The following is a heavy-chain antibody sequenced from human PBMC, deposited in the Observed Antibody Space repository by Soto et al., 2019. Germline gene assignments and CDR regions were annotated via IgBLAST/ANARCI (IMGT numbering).Heavy chain of an antibody. CDR2: IIPIFGTA. J-gene: IGHJ4*02. CDR3: ARDSPAYGDFDY. D-gene: IGHD4-17*01. CDR1: GGTFSSYA. V-gene: IGHV1-69*06. Sequence: GASVKVSCKASGGTFSSYAISWVRQAPGQGLEWMGEIIPIFGTANYAQKFQGRVTMTSDTSTSTAYMELRSLRSDDTAVYYCARDSPAYGDFDYWGQGTLVTVSS.